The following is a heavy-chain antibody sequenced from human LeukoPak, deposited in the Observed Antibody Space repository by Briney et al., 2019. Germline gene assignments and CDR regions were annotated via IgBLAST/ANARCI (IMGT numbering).Heavy chain of an antibody. CDR3: ARERAPYYYDSSGYSFDY. CDR1: GFTFSSYS. V-gene: IGHV3-48*02. D-gene: IGHD3-22*01. CDR2: ISSSSTI. Sequence: GGSLRLSCAASGFTFSSYSMNWVRQAPGKGLEWVSYISSSSTIYYADSVKGRFTISRDNAKNSLYLQMNSLRDEDTAVYYCARERAPYYYDSSGYSFDYWGQGTLVTVSS. J-gene: IGHJ4*02.